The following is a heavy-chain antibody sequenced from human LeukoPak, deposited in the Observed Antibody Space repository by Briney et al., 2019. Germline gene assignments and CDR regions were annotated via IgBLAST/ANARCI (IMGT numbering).Heavy chain of an antibody. V-gene: IGHV1-46*01. D-gene: IGHD3-16*02. J-gene: IGHJ4*02. CDR2: INPSGGST. Sequence: ASVKVSCKASGYTFTSYYMHWVRQAPGQGLEWMGIINPSGGSTSYAQKFQGRVTMTRDTSTSTVYMELSSLRSEDTAVYYCATQGVYDYVWGSYRYVDYWGQGTLVTVSS. CDR1: GYTFTSYY. CDR3: ATQGVYDYVWGSYRYVDY.